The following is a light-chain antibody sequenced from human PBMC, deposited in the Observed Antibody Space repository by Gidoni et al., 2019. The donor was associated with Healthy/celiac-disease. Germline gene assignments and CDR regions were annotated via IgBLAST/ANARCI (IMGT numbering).Light chain of an antibody. J-gene: IGKJ4*01. CDR1: QGISSY. Sequence: AIRMTQSPSSLSASTGDRVTITCRASQGISSYLAWYQQKPGKAPKLLIYAASTLQSGVPSRFSGSGSGTDFTPTISCLQSEDFATYYCQQYYSYPLTFXGXTKVEIK. V-gene: IGKV1-8*01. CDR3: QQYYSYPLT. CDR2: AAS.